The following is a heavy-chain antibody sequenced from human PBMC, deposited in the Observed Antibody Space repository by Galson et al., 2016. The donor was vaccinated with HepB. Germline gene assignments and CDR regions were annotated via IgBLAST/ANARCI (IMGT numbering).Heavy chain of an antibody. CDR3: IRAAPTTNWFDP. Sequence: SLRLSCAASGFTFSSYGMHWVRQAPGKGLEWIGEIYHSGSTNYNPSLKSRVTMSVDKSKNQFSLRLSSVTAADTAVYYCIRAAPTTNWFDPWGQGTLVTVSS. V-gene: IGHV4-4*02. CDR2: IYHSGST. CDR1: GFTFSSYG. D-gene: IGHD4-11*01. J-gene: IGHJ5*02.